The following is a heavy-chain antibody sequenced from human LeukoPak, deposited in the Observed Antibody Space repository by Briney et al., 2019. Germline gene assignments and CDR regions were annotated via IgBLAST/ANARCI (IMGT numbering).Heavy chain of an antibody. CDR1: GFTFSSYS. D-gene: IGHD1-26*01. Sequence: GGSLRLSCAASGFTFSSYSMNWVRQAPGKGLEWVSSISSSSSYIYYADSVKGRFTISRDNAKNSLYLQMNSLRAEDTAVYYCARALGSGSYYGFDYWGQGTLVTVSP. CDR2: ISSSSSYI. CDR3: ARALGSGSYYGFDY. V-gene: IGHV3-21*01. J-gene: IGHJ4*02.